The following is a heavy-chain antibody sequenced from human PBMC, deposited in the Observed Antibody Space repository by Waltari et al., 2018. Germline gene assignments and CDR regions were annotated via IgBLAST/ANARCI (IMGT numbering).Heavy chain of an antibody. CDR3: ARVYYDSSGYYWGFDY. J-gene: IGHJ4*02. D-gene: IGHD3-22*01. Sequence: QVQLQESGPGLVKPSETLSLTCTVPGGSISSYYWSWIRQPPGKGLEWIGYIYYSGSTNYNPSLKSRVTISVDTSKNQFSLKLSSVTAADTAVYYCARVYYDSSGYYWGFDYWGQGTLVTVSS. CDR1: GGSISSYY. CDR2: IYYSGST. V-gene: IGHV4-59*01.